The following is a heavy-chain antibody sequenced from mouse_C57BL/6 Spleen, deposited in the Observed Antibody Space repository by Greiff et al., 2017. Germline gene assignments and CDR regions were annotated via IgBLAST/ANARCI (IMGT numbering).Heavy chain of an antibody. CDR3: ARSGL. Sequence: QVQLQQPGAELVKPGASVKLSCKASGYTFTSYWMQWVKQRPGQGLEWIGEIDPSDSYTNYNQKFKGKATLTVDTSSSTAYMQLSSLTSEDSAVYYCARSGLWGQGTTLTVSS. CDR2: IDPSDSYT. CDR1: GYTFTSYW. J-gene: IGHJ2*01. V-gene: IGHV1-50*01. D-gene: IGHD3-3*01.